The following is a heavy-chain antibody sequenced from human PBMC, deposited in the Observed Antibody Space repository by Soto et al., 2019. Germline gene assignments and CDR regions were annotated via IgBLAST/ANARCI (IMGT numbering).Heavy chain of an antibody. D-gene: IGHD4-17*01. Sequence: QGLEWMGGIIPIFGTANYAQKFQGRVTITADESTSTAYLDLSSLRSEDTAVYYCAIGGDYFLSRSCFDPWGQGTLVTVSS. J-gene: IGHJ5*02. CDR2: IIPIFGTA. V-gene: IGHV1-69*01. CDR3: AIGGDYFLSRSCFDP.